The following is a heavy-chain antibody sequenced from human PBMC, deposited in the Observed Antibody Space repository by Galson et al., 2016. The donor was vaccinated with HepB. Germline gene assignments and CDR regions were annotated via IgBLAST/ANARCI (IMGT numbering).Heavy chain of an antibody. CDR2: INSDGTST. V-gene: IGHV3-74*01. Sequence: LRLSCAASGFTFSSYWMHWVRQAPGKGLVWVSGINSDGTSTTYADSVKGRFTISRDNAKNTLYLQMNSLSAEDTAVYYCATGGGRRSKYYGMDVWGHGTMVTVSS. D-gene: IGHD1-26*01. CDR1: GFTFSSYW. J-gene: IGHJ6*02. CDR3: ATGGGRRSKYYGMDV.